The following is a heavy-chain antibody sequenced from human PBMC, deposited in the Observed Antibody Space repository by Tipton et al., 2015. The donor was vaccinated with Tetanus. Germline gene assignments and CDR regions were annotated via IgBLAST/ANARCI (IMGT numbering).Heavy chain of an antibody. Sequence: GLVKPSENLSLTCAVYGGSFSGYYWSWIRQLPGKGLEWIGEINHSRSTNNNPSLKSRVTISADTSKNQLSLKLSSVTAAETAVYYCARSQAYSSGWYGIWFDPWGQGTLVTVSS. CDR2: INHSRST. CDR3: ARSQAYSSGWYGIWFDP. V-gene: IGHV4-34*01. CDR1: GGSFSGYY. D-gene: IGHD6-19*01. J-gene: IGHJ5*02.